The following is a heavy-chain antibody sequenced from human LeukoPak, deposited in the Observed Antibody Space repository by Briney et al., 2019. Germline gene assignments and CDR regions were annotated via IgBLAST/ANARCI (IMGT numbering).Heavy chain of an antibody. J-gene: IGHJ5*02. CDR3: ARSGIVGIDKNWFDP. Sequence: SETLSLTCSVSGDSTSSSDYYWGWIRQPPGKGLEWIGNIYHSGSTYYNPSLKRRVTISVDTSKNKISLKLGTVTAADTAMYYCARSGIVGIDKNWFDPWGQGTLVTVSS. V-gene: IGHV4-39*07. D-gene: IGHD2-15*01. CDR2: IYHSGST. CDR1: GDSTSSSDYY.